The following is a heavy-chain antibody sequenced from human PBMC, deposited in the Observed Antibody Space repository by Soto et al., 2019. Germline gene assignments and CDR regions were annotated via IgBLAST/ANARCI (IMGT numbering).Heavy chain of an antibody. CDR3: VRGITLIEAVQGGAPDKYYFDS. D-gene: IGHD3-22*01. CDR1: GGSFSGLY. Sequence: SETLSLTCAVYGGSFSGLYWSWIRQSPGRGLEWIGEINHSGATNYSPSLKSRITLLVDTSKNQFSLKLRSVTAADTAVYYCVRGITLIEAVQGGAPDKYYFDSWGQGTRVTVSS. V-gene: IGHV4-34*01. CDR2: INHSGAT. J-gene: IGHJ4*02.